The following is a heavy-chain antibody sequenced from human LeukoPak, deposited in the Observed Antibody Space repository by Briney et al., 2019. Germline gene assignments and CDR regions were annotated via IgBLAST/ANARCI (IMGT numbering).Heavy chain of an antibody. J-gene: IGHJ4*02. D-gene: IGHD2/OR15-2a*01. CDR2: ISGSGGST. V-gene: IGHV3-23*01. Sequence: GGSLRLSCAASGFTFSSYAMSWVRQAPGKGLGWVSAISGSGGSTYYADSVKGRFTISRDNSKNTLYLQMNSLRAEDTAVYYCAKGGSFVNSFDYWGQGTLVTVSS. CDR1: GFTFSSYA. CDR3: AKGGSFVNSFDY.